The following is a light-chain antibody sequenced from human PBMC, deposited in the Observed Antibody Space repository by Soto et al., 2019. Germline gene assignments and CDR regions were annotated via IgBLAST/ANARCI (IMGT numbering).Light chain of an antibody. J-gene: IGLJ1*01. Sequence: QSVLTQPASVSGSPGQSIIISCTGTSSDVGSYNLVSWYQQHPGKAPKLMIYEVTQRPSGVSNRFSGSKSDNTASLTISGLQAEDEADYYCCSYAGSSTYVFGTGTKVTVL. V-gene: IGLV2-23*02. CDR1: SSDVGSYNL. CDR2: EVT. CDR3: CSYAGSSTYV.